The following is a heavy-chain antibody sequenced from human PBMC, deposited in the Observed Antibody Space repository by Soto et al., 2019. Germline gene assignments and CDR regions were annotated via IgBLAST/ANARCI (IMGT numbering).Heavy chain of an antibody. V-gene: IGHV3-23*01. D-gene: IGHD6-13*01. Sequence: EVQLLESGGGLVQPGGSLRLSCAASGFTFSSYAMSWVRQAPGKGLEWVSGISYSGNTYYADSVKGRFTISRDNSKNTVFLQMNSLRAEDTAVYYCAKSGGIAAVDPWGQGTLVTVSS. CDR3: AKSGGIAAVDP. CDR1: GFTFSSYA. CDR2: ISYSGNT. J-gene: IGHJ5*02.